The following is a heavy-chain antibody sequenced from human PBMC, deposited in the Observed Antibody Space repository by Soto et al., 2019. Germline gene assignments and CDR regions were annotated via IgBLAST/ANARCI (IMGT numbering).Heavy chain of an antibody. CDR1: GFTFSSYG. D-gene: IGHD1-7*01. CDR3: ARGGDIITGTPSTHFDY. J-gene: IGHJ4*02. CDR2: IWYDGSNK. V-gene: IGHV3-33*01. Sequence: GGSLRLSCAASGFTFSSYGMHWVRQAPGKGLEWVAVIWYDGSNKYYADSVKGRFTISRDNSKNTLYLQMNSLRAEDTAVYYCARGGDIITGTPSTHFDYWGQGTLVTVSS.